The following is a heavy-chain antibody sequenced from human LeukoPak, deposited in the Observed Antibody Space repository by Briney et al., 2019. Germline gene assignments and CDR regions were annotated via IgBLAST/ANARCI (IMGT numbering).Heavy chain of an antibody. CDR2: IYYSGST. V-gene: IGHV4-39*01. J-gene: IGHJ2*01. CDR3: ARGRRIVVVPAAKNWYFDL. Sequence: SETLSLTCTVSGGSISSSSYYWGWIRQPPGKGLEWIGSIYYSGSTYYNPSLKSRVTISVDTSKNQFSLKLSSVTAADTAVYYCARGRRIVVVPAAKNWYFDLWGRGTLVTVSS. CDR1: GGSISSSSYY. D-gene: IGHD2-2*01.